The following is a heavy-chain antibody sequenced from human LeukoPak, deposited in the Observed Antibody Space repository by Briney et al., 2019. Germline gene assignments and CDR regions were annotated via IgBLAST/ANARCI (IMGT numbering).Heavy chain of an antibody. CDR1: GFTFSSYG. J-gene: IGHJ6*03. D-gene: IGHD3-10*01. V-gene: IGHV3-23*01. Sequence: TGGSLRLSCAASGFTFSSYGMSWVRQAPGKGLEWVSAISGSGGSTYYADSVKGRFTISRDNSKNTLYLQMNSLRAEDTAVYYCARDENYYGSGSYYNNYYYYYYMDVWGKGTTVTISS. CDR3: ARDENYYGSGSYYNNYYYYYYMDV. CDR2: ISGSGGST.